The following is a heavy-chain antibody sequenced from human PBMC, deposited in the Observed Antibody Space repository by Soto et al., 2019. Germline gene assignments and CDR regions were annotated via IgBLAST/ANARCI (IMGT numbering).Heavy chain of an antibody. CDR1: GYTFTGYY. CDR3: ARREIVASIGTEYYQMAV. J-gene: IGHJ6*03. V-gene: IGHV1-2*04. D-gene: IGHD5-12*01. CDR2: INPNSGGT. Sequence: ASVKVSCKASGYTFTGYYMHWVRQAPGQGLEWMGWINPNSGGTNYAQKFQGWVTMTRDTSISTAYMELSSLRSEDTAVYYCARREIVASIGTEYYQMAVWGKGTTDTVS.